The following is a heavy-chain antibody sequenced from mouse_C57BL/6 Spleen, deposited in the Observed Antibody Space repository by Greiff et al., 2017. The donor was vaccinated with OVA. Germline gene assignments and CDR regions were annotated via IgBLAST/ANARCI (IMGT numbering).Heavy chain of an antibody. CDR2: ISDGGSYT. D-gene: IGHD2-1*01. CDR3: ARDGGSTMVTTWTYYAMDY. Sequence: DVMLVESGGGLVKPGGSLKLSCAASGFTFSSYAMSWVRQTPEKRLEWVATISDGGSYTYYPDNVKGRFTISRDNAKNNLYLQMSHLKSEDTAMYYCARDGGSTMVTTWTYYAMDYWGQGTSVTVSS. J-gene: IGHJ4*01. CDR1: GFTFSSYA. V-gene: IGHV5-4*01.